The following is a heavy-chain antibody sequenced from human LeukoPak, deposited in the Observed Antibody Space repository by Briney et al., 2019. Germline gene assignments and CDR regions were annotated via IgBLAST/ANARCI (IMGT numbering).Heavy chain of an antibody. Sequence: GASVKVSCKASGGTFSSYAISWVRQAPGQGLGWMGRIIPIFGTANYAQKFQGRVTITTDESTSTAYMELSSLRSEDTAVYYCATDSGIAAAGPLRWGQGTLVTVSS. D-gene: IGHD6-13*01. CDR2: IIPIFGTA. J-gene: IGHJ4*02. V-gene: IGHV1-69*05. CDR3: ATDSGIAAAGPLR. CDR1: GGTFSSYA.